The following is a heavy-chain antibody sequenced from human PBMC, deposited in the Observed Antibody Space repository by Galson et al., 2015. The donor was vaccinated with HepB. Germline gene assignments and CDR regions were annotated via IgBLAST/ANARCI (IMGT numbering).Heavy chain of an antibody. V-gene: IGHV2-5*01. J-gene: IGHJ6*02. CDR3: AHEYSYGPGEYYGMDV. Sequence: PALVKPTQTLTLTCTFSGFSLSTSGVGVGWIRQPPGKALEWLALIYWNDDKRYSPSLKSRLTITKDTSKNQVVLTMTNMDPVDTATYYCAHEYSYGPGEYYGMDVWGQGTTVTVSS. CDR2: IYWNDDK. D-gene: IGHD5-18*01. CDR1: GFSLSTSGVG.